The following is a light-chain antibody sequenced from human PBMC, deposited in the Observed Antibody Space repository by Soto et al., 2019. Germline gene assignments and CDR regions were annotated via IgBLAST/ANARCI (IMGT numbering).Light chain of an antibody. CDR1: QSVGTT. CDR3: QQYKDYVT. Sequence: EIVMTQFPDSLCVSPGESATLSCRASQSVGTTLAWYQQKPGQAPRLLIYGASTRASGCPPRFRGSGSGTEFTPNINYLRSEDIAVYYCQQYKDYVTFGGGTKVEV. V-gene: IGKV3D-15*01. CDR2: GAS. J-gene: IGKJ4*01.